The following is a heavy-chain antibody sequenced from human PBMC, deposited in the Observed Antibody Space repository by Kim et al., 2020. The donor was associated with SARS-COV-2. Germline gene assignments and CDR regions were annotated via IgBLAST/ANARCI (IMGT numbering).Heavy chain of an antibody. CDR2: IYYSGST. CDR1: GGSISSYY. V-gene: IGHV4-59*01. CDR3: ARMSRYDYYGMDV. J-gene: IGHJ6*02. Sequence: SETLSLTCTVSGGSISSYYWSWIRQPPGKGLEWIGYIYYSGSTNYNPSLKSRVTISVDTSKNQFSLKLSSVTAADTAVYYCARMSRYDYYGMDVWGQGTTVTVSS.